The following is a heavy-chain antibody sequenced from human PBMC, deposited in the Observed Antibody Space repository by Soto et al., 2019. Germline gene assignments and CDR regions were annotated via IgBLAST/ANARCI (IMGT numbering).Heavy chain of an antibody. V-gene: IGHV4-4*02. CDR1: RGSLSCDNW. CDR2: IYHTGST. J-gene: IGHJ4*02. CDR3: ARVACSGGSCSSDY. D-gene: IGHD2-15*01. Sequence: QVQLQESGPRLVKPSGTLSLTCVVSRGSLSCDNWWGWVRQPPGKGAQWIGGIYHTGSTNYAPSLKSRVIISIDKSNNQFSLNLNSVTAADTAVYYCARVACSGGSCSSDYWGQGTLVTVSS.